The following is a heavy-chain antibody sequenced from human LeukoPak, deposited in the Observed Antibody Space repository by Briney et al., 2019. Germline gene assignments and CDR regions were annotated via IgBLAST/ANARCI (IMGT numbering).Heavy chain of an antibody. Sequence: GGSLRLSCAASGFTFSNYNMNWVRQAPGKGLEWVSAIGGSGGSTYYADSVKGRFTISRDNSKNTLYLQMNSLRAEDTAVYYCAKATPTYCSSTSCPFYWGQGTLVTVSS. J-gene: IGHJ4*02. D-gene: IGHD2-2*01. CDR1: GFTFSNYN. V-gene: IGHV3-23*01. CDR2: IGGSGGST. CDR3: AKATPTYCSSTSCPFY.